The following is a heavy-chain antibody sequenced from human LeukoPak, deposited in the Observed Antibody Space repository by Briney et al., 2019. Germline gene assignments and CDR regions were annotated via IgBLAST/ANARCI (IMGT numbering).Heavy chain of an antibody. J-gene: IGHJ4*02. V-gene: IGHV3-7*03. D-gene: IGHD3-16*01. CDR2: IKPDGSEK. CDR1: GFTFGTYW. Sequence: GGSLRLSCAASGFTFGTYWMSWVRQAPGKGLEWVANIKPDGSEKYYVDSVKGRFTISRDNAKNSLYLQMNSLRAEDTAVYYCARGGTQLDYWGQGTLVTVSS. CDR3: ARGGTQLDY.